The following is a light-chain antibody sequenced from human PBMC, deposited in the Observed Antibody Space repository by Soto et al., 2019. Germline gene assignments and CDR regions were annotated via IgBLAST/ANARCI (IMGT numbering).Light chain of an antibody. CDR1: SGSIASNY. Sequence: NFMLTQPHSVSESPGKTVTISCTGSSGSIASNYVQWYQQRPGSSPTTVIYEDNQRPSGVPDRFSGSIDSSSNSASLSISGLKTEDEADYYCQSYDNVNLVFGGGTKLTVL. V-gene: IGLV6-57*02. CDR3: QSYDNVNLV. CDR2: EDN. J-gene: IGLJ3*02.